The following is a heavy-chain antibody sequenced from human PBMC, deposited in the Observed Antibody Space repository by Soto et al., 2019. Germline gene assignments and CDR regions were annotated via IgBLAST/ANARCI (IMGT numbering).Heavy chain of an antibody. J-gene: IGHJ4*02. CDR2: IYYSGST. D-gene: IGHD1-1*01. Sequence: QVQMQESGPGLVKPSETLSLTCTVSGGSVRSGSYYWTWIRQPPGKGLEWIGHIYYSGSTNYNPSLKSRVTISVDTSKNQFSLKLTSVTAADTAVYYCVRDWAGTTDYWGQGALVTVSS. V-gene: IGHV4-61*01. CDR3: VRDWAGTTDY. CDR1: GGSVRSGSYY.